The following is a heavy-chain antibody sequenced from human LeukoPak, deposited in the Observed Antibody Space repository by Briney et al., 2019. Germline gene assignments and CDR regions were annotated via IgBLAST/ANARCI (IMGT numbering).Heavy chain of an antibody. J-gene: IGHJ4*02. CDR2: ISYDGSNK. D-gene: IGHD6-13*01. Sequence: GGPLRLSCAASGFTFSSYAMHWVRQAPGKGLEWVAVISYDGSNKYYADSVKGRFTISRDNSKNTLYLQMNSLRAEDTAVYYCARDSSSSWPQTLPDYWGQGTLVTVSS. CDR3: ARDSSSSWPQTLPDY. CDR1: GFTFSSYA. V-gene: IGHV3-30-3*01.